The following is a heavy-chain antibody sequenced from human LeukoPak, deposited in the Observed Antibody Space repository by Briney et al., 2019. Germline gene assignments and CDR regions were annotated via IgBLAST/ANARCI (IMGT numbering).Heavy chain of an antibody. V-gene: IGHV4-59*01. J-gene: IGHJ6*02. CDR1: GGSISSYY. Sequence: SETLSLTCTVSGGSISSYYWSWIRQPPGKGLEWIGYIYYSGSTNYNPSLKSRVTISVDTSKNQFSLKLSSVTAADTAVYYYARGVVRGVTLYYYYGMDVWGQGTTVTVSS. D-gene: IGHD3-10*01. CDR2: IYYSGST. CDR3: ARGVVRGVTLYYYYGMDV.